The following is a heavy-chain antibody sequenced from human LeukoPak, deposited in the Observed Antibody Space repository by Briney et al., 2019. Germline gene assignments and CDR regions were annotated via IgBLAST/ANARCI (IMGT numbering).Heavy chain of an antibody. D-gene: IGHD5-18*01. CDR2: ISAYNGNT. CDR1: GYTFTSYG. J-gene: IGHJ6*02. Sequence: ASVTVSCKASGYTFTSYGISWVRQAPGQGLEWMGWISAYNGNTNYAQKLQGRVTMTTDTSTSTAYMELRSLRSDDTAVYYCARDTPEYSYGPLYYYYGMDVWGQGTTVTVSS. V-gene: IGHV1-18*01. CDR3: ARDTPEYSYGPLYYYYGMDV.